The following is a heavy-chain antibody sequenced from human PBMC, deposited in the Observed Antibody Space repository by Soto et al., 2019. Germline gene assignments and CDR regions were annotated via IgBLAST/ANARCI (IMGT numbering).Heavy chain of an antibody. CDR2: IIPFFGTS. CDR1: GGTFSSYP. Sequence: QVQLVQSGAEVKKPGSSVKVSCEASGGTFSSYPINWVRQAPGQGLEWMGGIIPFFGTSNYAQKFQDRVTITADDSTSTAYMELRSMRSEDTAVYYCARVGHITNCGMAVWGQGTTVTVSS. CDR3: ARVGHITNCGMAV. D-gene: IGHD1-26*01. V-gene: IGHV1-69*01. J-gene: IGHJ6*02.